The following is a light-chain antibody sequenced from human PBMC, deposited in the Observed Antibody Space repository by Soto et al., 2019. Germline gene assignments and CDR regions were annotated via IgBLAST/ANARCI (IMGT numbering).Light chain of an antibody. CDR1: QSVSSN. CDR3: QQYNNWPPTFT. Sequence: EIVMTQSPATLSVSPGERATLSCRASQSVSSNLAWYQQKPGQAPRLLIYGASTRATGIPARFSGSGSGTDFTLAISSLQSEDFAVYYWQQYNNWPPTFTFGQGTKLEIK. J-gene: IGKJ2*01. V-gene: IGKV3-15*01. CDR2: GAS.